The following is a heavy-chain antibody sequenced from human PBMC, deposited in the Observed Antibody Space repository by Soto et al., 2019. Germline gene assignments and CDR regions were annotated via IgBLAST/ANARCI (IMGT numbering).Heavy chain of an antibody. Sequence: GGSLRLSCAASGFTFSSYAMSWVRQAPGKGLEWVSAISGSGGSTYYADSVKGRFTISRDNSKNTLYLQMNSLRAEDTAVYYCAKGYSLRYYYYMDVWGKGTTVTVSS. CDR3: AKGYSLRYYYYMDV. CDR1: GFTFSSYA. D-gene: IGHD4-4*01. J-gene: IGHJ6*03. CDR2: ISGSGGST. V-gene: IGHV3-23*01.